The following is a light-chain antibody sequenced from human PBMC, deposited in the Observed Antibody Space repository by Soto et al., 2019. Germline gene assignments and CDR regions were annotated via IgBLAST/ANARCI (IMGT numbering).Light chain of an antibody. J-gene: IGLJ1*01. CDR1: NSDVGGYNY. Sequence: QSALTQPASVAGSPGQSITISCTGTNSDVGGYNYVSWYQQHPGKAPKLMICDVSNRPAGVSNRFSGSKSGNTASLTISGHQAEDEADYYCSSYTSSSTYVFGTGTKLTVL. V-gene: IGLV2-14*03. CDR3: SSYTSSSTYV. CDR2: DVS.